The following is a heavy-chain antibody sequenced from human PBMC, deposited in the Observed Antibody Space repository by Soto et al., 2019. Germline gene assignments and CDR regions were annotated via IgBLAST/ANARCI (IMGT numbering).Heavy chain of an antibody. V-gene: IGHV3-23*01. CDR1: GFKFSNYA. CDR2: ISATGGGT. J-gene: IGHJ4*02. Sequence: EVQMLASGGGLGQPGGSLRLSCAASGFKFSNYAMSWVRQAPGKGLEWVSLISATGGGTYYADSVKGRFTISRDNSHNTQYLQVHSLTAEDTAVYYCAKDRRAGGNSAFYFDFWGQGAQVTVSS. CDR3: AKDRRAGGNSAFYFDF. D-gene: IGHD3-16*01.